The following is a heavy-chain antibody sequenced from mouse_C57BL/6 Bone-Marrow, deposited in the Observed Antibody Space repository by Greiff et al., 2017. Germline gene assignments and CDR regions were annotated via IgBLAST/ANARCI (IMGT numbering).Heavy chain of an antibody. CDR2: IDPENGDP. J-gene: IGHJ2*01. CDR1: GFNIKDDY. CDR3: TTHYGSSYYFDY. V-gene: IGHV14-4*01. Sequence: VQLQQSGAELVRPGASVKLSCTASGFNIKDDYLHWVKQRPEQGLEWIGWIDPENGDPEDDSKVQGKATITADTSSNTAYMQLSSLTSEDTAVYYCTTHYGSSYYFDYWGQGTTLTVSS. D-gene: IGHD1-1*01.